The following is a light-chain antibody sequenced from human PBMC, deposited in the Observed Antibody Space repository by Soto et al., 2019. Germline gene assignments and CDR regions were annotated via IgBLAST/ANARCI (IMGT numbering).Light chain of an antibody. CDR2: EAS. CDR3: QQYNTYSRT. J-gene: IGKJ1*01. Sequence: DMQLTQSPSSLSASVGDRVTITCRASQSINTWLAWYQQKPGKAPNLLIYEASSLESGVPSRFSGSGSGTEFTLTISSLQPGDSETYYCQQYNTYSRTFGQGTKVDIK. CDR1: QSINTW. V-gene: IGKV1-5*01.